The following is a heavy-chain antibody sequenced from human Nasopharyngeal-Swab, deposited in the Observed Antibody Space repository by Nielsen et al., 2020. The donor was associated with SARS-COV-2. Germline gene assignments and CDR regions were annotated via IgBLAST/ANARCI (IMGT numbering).Heavy chain of an antibody. V-gene: IGHV3-48*03. Sequence: VRQAPGKGLEWVSYISSSGSTIYYADSAKGRFTISRDNAKNSLYLQMNSLRAEDTAVYYCARGGDTEIDYWGQGTLVTVSS. D-gene: IGHD1-26*01. CDR2: ISSSGSTI. CDR3: ARGGDTEIDY. J-gene: IGHJ4*02.